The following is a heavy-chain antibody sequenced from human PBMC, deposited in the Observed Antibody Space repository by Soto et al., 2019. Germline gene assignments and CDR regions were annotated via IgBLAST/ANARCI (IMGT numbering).Heavy chain of an antibody. CDR2: MNPNSGNT. D-gene: IGHD2-2*01. V-gene: IGHV1-8*01. CDR1: GYTFTSYD. J-gene: IGHJ6*03. CDR3: ARAPAYRPNVYYYYYYMDV. Sequence: ASVKVSCKASGYTFTSYDINWVRQATGQGLEWMGWMNPNSGNTGYAQKFQGRVTMTRNTSISTAYMELSSLRSEDTAVYYCARAPAYRPNVYYYYYYMDVWGKGTTVTVSS.